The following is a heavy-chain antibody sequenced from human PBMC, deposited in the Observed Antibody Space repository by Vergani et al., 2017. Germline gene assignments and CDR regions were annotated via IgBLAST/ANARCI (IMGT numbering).Heavy chain of an antibody. CDR2: IYYSGST. CDR3: ARGDPSGTYPGLWGY. V-gene: IGHV4-61*01. CDR1: GGSVSSGSYY. J-gene: IGHJ4*02. Sequence: QVQLQQWGAGLLKPSETLSLTCTVSGGSVSSGSYYWSWIRQPPGKGLEWIGYIYYSGSTNYNPSLKSRVTISVDTSKNQFSLKLSSVTAADTAVYYCARGDPSGTYPGLWGYWGQGTLVTVSS. D-gene: IGHD1-14*01.